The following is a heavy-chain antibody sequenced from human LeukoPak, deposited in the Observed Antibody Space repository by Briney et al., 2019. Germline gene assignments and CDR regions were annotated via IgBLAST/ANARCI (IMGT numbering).Heavy chain of an antibody. CDR2: IYPGDSDT. CDR3: ARHPLSELHLDY. V-gene: IGHV5-51*01. D-gene: IGHD1-26*01. J-gene: IGHJ4*02. CDR1: GYDFTTYW. Sequence: GESLKISCKGSGYDFTTYWIGWVRQMPGKGLEWMAIIYPGDSDTRYNPSFQGQVTISADKSINTAYLQWSSLKASDTAMYYCARHPLSELHLDYWGQGTLVTVSS.